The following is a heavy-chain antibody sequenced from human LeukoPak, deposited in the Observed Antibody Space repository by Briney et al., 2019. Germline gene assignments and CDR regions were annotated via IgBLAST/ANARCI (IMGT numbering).Heavy chain of an antibody. CDR2: ISSSSSYI. Sequence: PGGSLRLSCAASGFTFSSYSMNWVRQAPGKGLEWVSSISSSSSYIYYADSVKGRFPISRDNAKNSLYLQMNSLRAEDTAVYYCARVVFRYDYDLDYWGQGTLVTVSS. CDR3: ARVVFRYDYDLDY. J-gene: IGHJ4*02. CDR1: GFTFSSYS. D-gene: IGHD4-17*01. V-gene: IGHV3-21*01.